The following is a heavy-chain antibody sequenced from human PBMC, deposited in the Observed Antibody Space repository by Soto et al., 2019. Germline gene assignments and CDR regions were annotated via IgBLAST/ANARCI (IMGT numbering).Heavy chain of an antibody. CDR1: GGTFTSYA. J-gene: IGHJ6*02. CDR2: IIPIFGTA. V-gene: IGHV1-69*13. Sequence: AVQVSYKACGGTFTSYAISWVREAPGQGLEWMGGIIPIFGTANYAQKFQGRVTITADESTSTAYMELSSLRSEDTAVYYCARGSDDSSGSNWVVNFGMDGWGQGTTVTVSS. D-gene: IGHD3-22*01. CDR3: ARGSDDSSGSNWVVNFGMDG.